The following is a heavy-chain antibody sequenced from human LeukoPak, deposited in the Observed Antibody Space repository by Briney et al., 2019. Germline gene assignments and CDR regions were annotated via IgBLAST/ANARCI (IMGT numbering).Heavy chain of an antibody. D-gene: IGHD3-22*01. CDR2: IYSGGST. V-gene: IGHV3-66*01. CDR1: GFTVSNNY. CDR3: ARVRRTYYYDSSGYSLDYWYFDL. J-gene: IGHJ2*01. Sequence: PGGSLRLSCAASGFTVSNNYMSWVRQAPGKGLEWVSVIYSGGSTYYADSVKGRFTISRDNSKNTLYLQMNSLRAEDTAVYYCARVRRTYYYDSSGYSLDYWYFDLWGRGTLVTVSS.